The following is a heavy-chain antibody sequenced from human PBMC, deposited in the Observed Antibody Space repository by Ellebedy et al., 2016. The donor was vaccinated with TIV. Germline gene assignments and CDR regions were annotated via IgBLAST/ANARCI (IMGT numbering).Heavy chain of an antibody. J-gene: IGHJ5*02. CDR1: GFTFRSYW. CDR3: ARRGSYGDYAVQINSWFDP. CDR2: IYQDGSEK. D-gene: IGHD4-17*01. Sequence: GESLKISCAASGFTFRSYWMGWVRQAPGQGLEWVANIYQDGSEKYYVDSVKGRFTISRDNAKNSLYLQINSLRVEDTAVYYCARRGSYGDYAVQINSWFDPWGQGTLVTVSS. V-gene: IGHV3-7*01.